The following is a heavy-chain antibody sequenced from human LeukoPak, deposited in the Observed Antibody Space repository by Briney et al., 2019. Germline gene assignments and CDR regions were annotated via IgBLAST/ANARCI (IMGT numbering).Heavy chain of an antibody. J-gene: IGHJ1*01. CDR3: ATSNAGLGGNFQH. D-gene: IGHD3-16*01. V-gene: IGHV4-31*03. CDR1: GGSISSGGYY. CDR2: IYYSGST. Sequence: SQTLSLTCTVSGGSISSGGYYWSWIRQHPGKGLEWIGYIYYSGSTYYNPSLKGRVTISVDTSKNQFSLKLSSVTAADTAVYYCATSNAGLGGNFQHWGQGTLVTVSS.